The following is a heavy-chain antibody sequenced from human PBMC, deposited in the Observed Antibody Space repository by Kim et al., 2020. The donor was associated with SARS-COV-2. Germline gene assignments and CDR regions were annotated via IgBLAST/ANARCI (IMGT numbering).Heavy chain of an antibody. CDR2: ISGGGDVT. V-gene: IGHV3-23*01. Sequence: GGSLRLSCATSGFPFSSYSMSWVRRAPGKGLEWVSSISGGGDVTDYADSVKGRFTISRDNPKNTLYLQMNSLRGEDTAVYYCAHNWNRAYWGQGTLVTVSS. D-gene: IGHD1-1*01. J-gene: IGHJ4*01. CDR3: AHNWNRAY. CDR1: GFPFSSYS.